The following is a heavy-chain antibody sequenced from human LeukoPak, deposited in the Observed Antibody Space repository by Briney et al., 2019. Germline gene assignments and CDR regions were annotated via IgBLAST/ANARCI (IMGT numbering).Heavy chain of an antibody. Sequence: PSETLSLTCAVYGGSFSGYYWGWIRQPPGKGLEWIGEINHSGSTNYNPSLKSRVTISVDTSKNQFSLKLSSVTAADTAVYYCAREITTSGFDYWGQGTLVTVSS. CDR2: INHSGST. CDR1: GGSFSGYY. CDR3: AREITTSGFDY. V-gene: IGHV4-34*01. D-gene: IGHD1-1*01. J-gene: IGHJ4*02.